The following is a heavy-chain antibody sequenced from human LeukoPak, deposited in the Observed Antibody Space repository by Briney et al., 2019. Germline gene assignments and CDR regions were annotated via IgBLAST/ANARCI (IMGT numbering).Heavy chain of an antibody. Sequence: PGGSLRLSCAASGFTFSSYWMHWVRQAPGKGLEWVANIKQDGSEKYYVDSVKGRFTISRDNAKNSLYLQMNSLRAEDTAVYYCAREVSSSFYYYYYMDVWGKGTTVTVSS. CDR1: GFTFSSYW. J-gene: IGHJ6*03. D-gene: IGHD6-6*01. CDR3: AREVSSSFYYYYYMDV. V-gene: IGHV3-7*01. CDR2: IKQDGSEK.